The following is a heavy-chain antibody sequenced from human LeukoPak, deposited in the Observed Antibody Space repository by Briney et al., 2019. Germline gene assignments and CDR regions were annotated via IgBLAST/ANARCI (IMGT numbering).Heavy chain of an antibody. D-gene: IGHD3-22*01. V-gene: IGHV4-59*05. CDR1: GGSISSYY. J-gene: IGHJ4*02. CDR2: IYYSGST. CDR3: ARTYYDSSGYYYLDY. Sequence: PSETLSLTCTVSGGSISSYYWSWIRQPPGKGLEWIGSIYYSGSTYYNPSLKSRVTISVDTSKNQFSLKLSSVTAADTAVYYCARTYYDSSGYYYLDYWSQGTLVTVSS.